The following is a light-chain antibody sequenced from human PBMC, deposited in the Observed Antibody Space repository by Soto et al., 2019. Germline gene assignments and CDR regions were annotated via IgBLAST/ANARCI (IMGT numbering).Light chain of an antibody. J-gene: IGLJ3*02. V-gene: IGLV1-44*01. CDR3: AAWDDSLFL. Sequence: QSVLTQPPSASGAPGQRVIISCSGSSSNVGSKTVNWYQQLPGTTPKLVIYNNNQRPSGVPDRFSGFKSGTSASLAISGLQSDDEAVYCAAWDDSLFLFGGGTKLTVL. CDR1: SSNVGSKT. CDR2: NNN.